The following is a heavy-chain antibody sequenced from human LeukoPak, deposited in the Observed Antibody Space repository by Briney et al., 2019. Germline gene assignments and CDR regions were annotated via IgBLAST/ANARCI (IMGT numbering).Heavy chain of an antibody. D-gene: IGHD3-9*01. Sequence: GGSLRLSCAASGFTFSSYAMHWVRQAPGKGLEWVAVISYDGSNKYYADSVKGRFTISRDNSKNTLYLQMNSLRAEDTGVYYCAKAYYDILTASHYWGQGTLVTVSS. CDR1: GFTFSSYA. CDR2: ISYDGSNK. J-gene: IGHJ4*02. V-gene: IGHV3-30-3*01. CDR3: AKAYYDILTASHY.